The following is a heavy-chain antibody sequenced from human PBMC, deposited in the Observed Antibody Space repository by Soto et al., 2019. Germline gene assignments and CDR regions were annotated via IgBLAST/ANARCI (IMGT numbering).Heavy chain of an antibody. CDR1: GGTFSSYT. Sequence: QVQLVQSGAEVKKPGSSVKVSCKASGGTFSSYTISWVRQAPGQGLEWMGRIIPILGIANYAQKFQGRVTITADKSTSTAYMELSSLRSEDTAVYYCARVPYYDFWSGYDNPFDYWGQGTLVTASS. J-gene: IGHJ4*02. CDR3: ARVPYYDFWSGYDNPFDY. CDR2: IIPILGIA. D-gene: IGHD3-3*01. V-gene: IGHV1-69*02.